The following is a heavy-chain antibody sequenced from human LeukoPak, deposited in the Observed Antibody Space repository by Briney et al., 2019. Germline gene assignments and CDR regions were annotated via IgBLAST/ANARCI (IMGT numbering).Heavy chain of an antibody. CDR2: IASDGSST. CDR1: GFTFSSYW. CDR3: ARGRPHGNDY. V-gene: IGHV3-74*01. D-gene: IGHD2-15*01. Sequence: GGSLRLSCAASGFTFSSYWMNWVRHAPGKGLVWVSRIASDGSSTTYADSVKGRFSISRDNAKNTLYLQMNSLRVEDTAVYYCARGRPHGNDYWGQETLVTVSS. J-gene: IGHJ4*02.